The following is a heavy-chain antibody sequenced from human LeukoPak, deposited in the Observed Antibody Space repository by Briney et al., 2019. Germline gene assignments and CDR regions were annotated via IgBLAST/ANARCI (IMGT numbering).Heavy chain of an antibody. CDR2: IYHSGST. CDR1: GGSISSGGYS. CDR3: ARHWNYDGNGYRHFDY. D-gene: IGHD3-22*01. V-gene: IGHV4-30-2*01. Sequence: SETLSLTCAVSGGSISSGGYSWSWIRQPPGKGLEWIGYIYHSGSTYYNPSLKSRVIISVDTSKNQFSLRLNSVTAADTAVYYCARHWNYDGNGYRHFDYWGQGTLVTVSS. J-gene: IGHJ4*02.